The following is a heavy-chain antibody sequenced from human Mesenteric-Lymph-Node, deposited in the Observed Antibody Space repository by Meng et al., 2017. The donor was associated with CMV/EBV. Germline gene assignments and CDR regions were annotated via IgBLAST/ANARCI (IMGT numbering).Heavy chain of an antibody. CDR3: ATITGTTLFDY. D-gene: IGHD1-7*01. CDR1: GYTLSGYY. J-gene: IGHJ4*02. V-gene: IGHV1-46*01. CDR2: INPRAGNT. Sequence: ASVKVSCKASGYTLSGYYMDWVRQAPGQGLEWMGTINPRAGNTYYAQNFQGRVTMTTDTSTSTAYMELRSLRSDDTAVYYCATITGTTLFDYWGQGTLVTVSS.